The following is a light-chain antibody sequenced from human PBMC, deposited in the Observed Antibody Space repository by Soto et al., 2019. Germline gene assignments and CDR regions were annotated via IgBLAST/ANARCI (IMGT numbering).Light chain of an antibody. J-gene: IGKJ5*01. CDR2: DAS. V-gene: IGKV1-33*01. CDR3: QQYESLPLT. Sequence: DIQMTQSPSSLSASVADRVTITCQASQNINNYLNWYQQKPGRAPKLLIYDASNLEAGVPSRFRGSGSGTDFTFTISRLQPEDFATYYCQQYESLPLTFGQGTRLEIK. CDR1: QNINNY.